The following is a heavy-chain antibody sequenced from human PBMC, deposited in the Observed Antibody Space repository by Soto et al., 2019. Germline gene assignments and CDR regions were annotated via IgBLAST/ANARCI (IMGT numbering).Heavy chain of an antibody. J-gene: IGHJ4*02. CDR3: ARGLITGSQYSGGWYYFDC. V-gene: IGHV4-34*01. Sequence: QVQLQQSGAGLLKPSETLSLTCDVYGGSFSGYIWTWIRQTPGKGLQWIRQINHSGSANYNPSLKSRVTISVHTSNSQFSVELSSVTAADTAVYYCARGLITGSQYSGGWYYFDCWGQGNQVTVSS. CDR1: GGSFSGYI. D-gene: IGHD1-26*01. CDR2: INHSGSA.